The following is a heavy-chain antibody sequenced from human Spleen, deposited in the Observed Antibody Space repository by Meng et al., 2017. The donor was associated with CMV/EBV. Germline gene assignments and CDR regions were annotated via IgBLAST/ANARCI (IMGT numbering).Heavy chain of an antibody. J-gene: IGHJ4*02. CDR1: GFTFNSYS. CDR2: IGSGSNII. Sequence: GESLKITCAASGFTFNSYSMNWVRQAPGKGLELVSYIGSGSNIIKYADSVKGRFTISRDNAKNSLYLQMNNLRAEDTAVYYCVRDRLLAFENWGQGTPVTVSS. V-gene: IGHV3-48*04. CDR3: VRDRLLAFEN.